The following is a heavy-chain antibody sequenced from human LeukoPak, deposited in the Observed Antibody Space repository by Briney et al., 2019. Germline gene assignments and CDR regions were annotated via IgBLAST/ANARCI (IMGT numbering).Heavy chain of an antibody. V-gene: IGHV4-39*01. CDR3: ARATPLVYYYYMDV. CDR1: GGSISSSSYY. Sequence: KSSETLSLTCTVSGGSISSSSYYWGWIRQPPGKGLEWIGSIYYSGSTYYNPSLKSRVTISVDTSKNQFSLKLSSVTAADTAVYYCARATPLVYYYYMDVWGKGTTVTVSS. CDR2: IYYSGST. J-gene: IGHJ6*03.